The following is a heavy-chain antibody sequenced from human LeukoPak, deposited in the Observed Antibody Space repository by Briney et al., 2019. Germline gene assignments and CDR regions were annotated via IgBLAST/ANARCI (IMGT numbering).Heavy chain of an antibody. CDR2: ISGSGGST. D-gene: IGHD2-2*01. CDR3: AKPPIIVPAATRTKFDP. Sequence: PGGSLRLSCAASGFTFSSYAMSWVRQAPGKGLEWVSAISGSGGSTYYADSVKGRFTISRDNSKNTLYLQMNSLRAEDTAVYYCAKPPIIVPAATRTKFDPWGQGTLVTVSS. J-gene: IGHJ5*02. CDR1: GFTFSSYA. V-gene: IGHV3-23*01.